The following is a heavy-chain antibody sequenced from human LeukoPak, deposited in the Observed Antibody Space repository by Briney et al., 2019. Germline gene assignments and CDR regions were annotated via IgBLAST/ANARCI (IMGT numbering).Heavy chain of an antibody. D-gene: IGHD6-13*01. CDR3: ARGPRGAADSYYYYYMDV. CDR1: GFTSSDYY. J-gene: IGHJ6*03. V-gene: IGHV3-11*04. CDR2: ISSSGSTI. Sequence: GGSLRLSCAASGFTSSDYYMSWIRQAPGKGLEWVSYISSSGSTIYYADSVKGRFTISRDNAKNSLYLQMNSLRAEDTAVYYCARGPRGAADSYYYYYMDVWGKGTTVTVSS.